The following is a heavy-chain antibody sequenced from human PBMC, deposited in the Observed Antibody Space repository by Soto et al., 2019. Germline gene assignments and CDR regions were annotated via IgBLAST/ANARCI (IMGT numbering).Heavy chain of an antibody. J-gene: IGHJ4*02. CDR2: IGSSSTTI. V-gene: IGHV3-48*02. Sequence: GGSLRLSCAASGFSFNTYSMNWVRQAPGKGLEWVSYIGSSSTTIYYADSVKGRFTISRDNAKNSLYLQMNSLRDEDTAVYYCARDQYYYDSSGYSPFDYWGQGTLVTVSS. D-gene: IGHD3-22*01. CDR1: GFSFNTYS. CDR3: ARDQYYYDSSGYSPFDY.